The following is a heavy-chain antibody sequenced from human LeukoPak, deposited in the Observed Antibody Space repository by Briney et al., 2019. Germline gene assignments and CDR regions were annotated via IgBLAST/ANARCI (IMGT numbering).Heavy chain of an antibody. CDR3: ARDPDIVRGVSFDY. J-gene: IGHJ4*02. V-gene: IGHV3-7*01. Sequence: GGSLRLSCAASGFTFSSDWMNWVRQAPGKGLEWVANINQDGSEKYYVDSVKGRFTISRDNAKNSLYLQMNGLRAEDTAVYYCARDPDIVRGVSFDYWGQGTLVTVSS. CDR2: INQDGSEK. D-gene: IGHD3-10*01. CDR1: GFTFSSDW.